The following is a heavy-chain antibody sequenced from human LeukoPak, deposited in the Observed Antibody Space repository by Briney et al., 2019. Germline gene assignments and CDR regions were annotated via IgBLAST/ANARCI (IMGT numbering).Heavy chain of an antibody. J-gene: IGHJ4*02. V-gene: IGHV3-30-3*01. D-gene: IGHD3-22*01. CDR2: ISYDGSNK. CDR1: GFTFSSYA. CDR3: ARGSHYYDSSGYLDY. Sequence: PGRSLRLSCAASGFTFSSYAMHWVRQAPGKGLEWVAVISYDGSNKYYADSVKGRFTISRDNSKNTPYLQMNSLRAEDTAVYYCARGSHYYDSSGYLDYWGQGTLVTVSS.